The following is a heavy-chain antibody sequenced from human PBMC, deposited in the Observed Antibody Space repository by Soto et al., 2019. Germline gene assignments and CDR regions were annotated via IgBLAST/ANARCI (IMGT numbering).Heavy chain of an antibody. Sequence: QLQLQESGPGLVKPSETLSLTCIVSGGSITRNNHYWGWIRQSPGKGLEWIGSILYSGGTNYNPSLKSRVTLSVETSKNYFSLKMSSLTAAATALYYCARLGSSGWYQGSYFDYWGQGTLVTVSS. CDR2: ILYSGGT. D-gene: IGHD6-19*01. CDR3: ARLGSSGWYQGSYFDY. J-gene: IGHJ4*02. V-gene: IGHV4-39*02. CDR1: GGSITRNNHY.